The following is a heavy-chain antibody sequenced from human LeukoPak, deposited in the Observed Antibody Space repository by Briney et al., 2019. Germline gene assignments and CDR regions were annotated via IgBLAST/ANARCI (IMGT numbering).Heavy chain of an antibody. V-gene: IGHV1-69*13. D-gene: IGHD3-10*01. Sequence: SVKVSCKASGVTFSRLVVSWVRQAPGQGLEWMGQIIPYFGTSNYAQNFQGKVTLTADEATNTAYMELNRLRSDDTAVYYCTRDAGDYGGSGSYPDYWGQGTLVTVSS. CDR2: IIPYFGTS. J-gene: IGHJ4*02. CDR3: TRDAGDYGGSGSYPDY. CDR1: GVTFSRLV.